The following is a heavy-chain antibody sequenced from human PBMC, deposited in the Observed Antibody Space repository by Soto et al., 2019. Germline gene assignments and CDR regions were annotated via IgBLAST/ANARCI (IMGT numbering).Heavy chain of an antibody. Sequence: GGSLRLSCAASGFTFSGSAMHWVRQASGKGLEWVGRIRSKANSYATAYAASVKGRFTISRDDSKNTAYLQMNSLKTEDTAVYYCTSPYFIIVGATTDYYYYGMDVWGHGTTATVSS. D-gene: IGHD1-26*01. CDR3: TSPYFIIVGATTDYYYYGMDV. V-gene: IGHV3-73*01. J-gene: IGHJ6*02. CDR1: GFTFSGSA. CDR2: IRSKANSYAT.